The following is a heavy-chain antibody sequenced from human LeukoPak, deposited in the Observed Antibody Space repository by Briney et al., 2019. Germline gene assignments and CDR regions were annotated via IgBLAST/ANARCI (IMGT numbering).Heavy chain of an antibody. CDR2: ISSSGTTI. CDR3: AREDQAASDY. J-gene: IGHJ4*02. Sequence: PGGSLRLSCAASGFTFRLYEMNWVRQAPGKGLQWVSYISSSGTTIKYGDSVKGRFTISRDNAKNSLYLQMSSLRVEDTAVYYCAREDQAASDYWGQGTLVTVSS. CDR1: GFTFRLYE. V-gene: IGHV3-48*03.